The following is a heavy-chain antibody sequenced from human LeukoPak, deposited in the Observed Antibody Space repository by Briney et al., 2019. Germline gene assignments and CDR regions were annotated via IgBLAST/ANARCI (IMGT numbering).Heavy chain of an antibody. Sequence: SETLSLTCTVSGGSVSSGSYYWSWIRQPPGKGLEWIGYIYYSGSTNYNPSLKTRVPISVDTSKNQFSLKLSSVTAADTAVYYCAGRTYSSGWSNFDYWGQGTLVTVSS. V-gene: IGHV4-61*01. D-gene: IGHD6-19*01. CDR1: GGSVSSGSYY. J-gene: IGHJ4*02. CDR2: IYYSGST. CDR3: AGRTYSSGWSNFDY.